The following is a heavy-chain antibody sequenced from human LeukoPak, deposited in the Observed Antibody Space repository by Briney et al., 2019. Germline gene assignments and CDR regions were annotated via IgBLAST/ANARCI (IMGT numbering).Heavy chain of an antibody. CDR1: GYTFTGYY. CDR2: IIPILGIA. D-gene: IGHD6-13*01. Sequence: GASVKVSCKASGYTFTGYYMHWVRQAPGQGLEWMGRIIPILGIANYAQKFQGRVTITADKSTSTAYMELSSLRSEDTAVYYCARDDHPPRSSSWPYYYYYYGMDVWGQGTTVTVSS. J-gene: IGHJ6*02. V-gene: IGHV1-69*04. CDR3: ARDDHPPRSSSWPYYYYYYGMDV.